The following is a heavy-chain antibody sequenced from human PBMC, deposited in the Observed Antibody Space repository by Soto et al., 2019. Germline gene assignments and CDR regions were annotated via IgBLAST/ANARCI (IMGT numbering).Heavy chain of an antibody. CDR2: IYSGGST. CDR1: GFTVSSNY. CDR3: ARDIVVVPAATFDAFDI. Sequence: GGSLRLSCAASGFTVSSNYMSWVRQAPGKGLEWVSVIYSGGSTYYADSVKGRFTISRDNSKNTLYLQMNSLRAEDTAVYYCARDIVVVPAATFDAFDIWGQGTMVTVSS. J-gene: IGHJ3*02. D-gene: IGHD2-2*01. V-gene: IGHV3-53*01.